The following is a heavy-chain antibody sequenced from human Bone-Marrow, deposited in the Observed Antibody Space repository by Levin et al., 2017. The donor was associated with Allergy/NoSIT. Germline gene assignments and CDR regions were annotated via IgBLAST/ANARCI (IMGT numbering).Heavy chain of an antibody. J-gene: IGHJ4*02. CDR1: GFTLSDYY. CDR3: ARDLDTSELFDS. V-gene: IGHV3-33*08. CDR2: IWYDGTDK. Sequence: GGSLRLSCAASGFTLSDYYMSWIRQAPGKGLEWVGIIWYDGTDKHYADSVRGRFIISRDNSKNTLYLQMNSLRAEDTAVYYCARDLDTSELFDSWGQGTLVTVAS. D-gene: IGHD1-1*01.